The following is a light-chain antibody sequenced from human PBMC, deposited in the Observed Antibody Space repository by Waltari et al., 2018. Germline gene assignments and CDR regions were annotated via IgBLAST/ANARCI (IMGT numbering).Light chain of an antibody. Sequence: DIQMTQSPSPLSASVGDRVTITCRASQHINTWLAWSQQKPGKAPKLLIYRASSLESGVPSRFSGSGSGTEFTLTISSLQPDDFATYYCQQYNSHPYNFGQGTKLEIK. V-gene: IGKV1-5*03. CDR2: RAS. CDR1: QHINTW. J-gene: IGKJ2*01. CDR3: QQYNSHPYN.